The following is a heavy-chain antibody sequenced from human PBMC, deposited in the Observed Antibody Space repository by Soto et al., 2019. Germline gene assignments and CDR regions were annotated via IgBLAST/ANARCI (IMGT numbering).Heavy chain of an antibody. CDR3: ARDSAYYDFWSGHLLRTYYGMDV. CDR2: IYHSGST. D-gene: IGHD3-3*01. CDR1: GGSISSGGYS. V-gene: IGHV4-30-2*01. Sequence: SETLSLTCAVSGGSISSGGYSWSWIRQPPGKGLEWIGYIYHSGSTYYNPSLKSRVTISVDRSKNQFSLKLSSVTAADTAVYYCARDSAYYDFWSGHLLRTYYGMDVWGQGTTVTVSS. J-gene: IGHJ6*02.